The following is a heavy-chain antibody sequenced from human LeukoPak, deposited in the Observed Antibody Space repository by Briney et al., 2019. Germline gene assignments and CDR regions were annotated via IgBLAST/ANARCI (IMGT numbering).Heavy chain of an antibody. CDR3: ARLEFKGSRKRYYYDSSGYLCY. V-gene: IGHV5-51*01. J-gene: IGHJ4*02. D-gene: IGHD3-22*01. Sequence: GESLKTSCKGSGYSFTSYWIGWVRQMPGKGLGWMGIIYPGDSDTRYSPSFQGQVTISADKSISTAYLQCSSLKASDTAMYYSARLEFKGSRKRYYYDSSGYLCYWGEGTLVTVSS. CDR2: IYPGDSDT. CDR1: GYSFTSYW.